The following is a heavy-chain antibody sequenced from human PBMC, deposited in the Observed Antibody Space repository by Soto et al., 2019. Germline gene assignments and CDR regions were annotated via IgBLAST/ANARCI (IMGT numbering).Heavy chain of an antibody. CDR1: GYTFTAYY. V-gene: IGHV1-2*02. J-gene: IGHJ6*02. Sequence: QVQLVQSGAEVKEPGDSVRLSCEASGYTFTAYYIHWVRQAPGQGLEWMGWINPKFGDTTYAQDFQGRVSMTRDMSISTVYMELSRLTSDDTAIYYCARNMDYYYGRGSGNGHGVWGQGTTVTVFS. CDR3: ARNMDYYYGRGSGNGHGV. CDR2: INPKFGDT. D-gene: IGHD3-10*02.